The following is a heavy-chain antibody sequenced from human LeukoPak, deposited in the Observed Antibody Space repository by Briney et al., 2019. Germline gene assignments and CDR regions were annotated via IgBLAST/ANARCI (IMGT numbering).Heavy chain of an antibody. CDR1: GFTFSSYS. V-gene: IGHV3-21*04. CDR2: ISSSSSYI. CDR3: AKSIERILQPAYYFDY. J-gene: IGHJ4*02. D-gene: IGHD4-11*01. Sequence: GGSLRLSCAASGFTFSSYSMNWVRQAPGKGLEWVSSISSSSSYIYYADSVKGRFTISRDNAKNSLYLQMNSLRAEDTAVYYCAKSIERILQPAYYFDYWGQGTLVTVSS.